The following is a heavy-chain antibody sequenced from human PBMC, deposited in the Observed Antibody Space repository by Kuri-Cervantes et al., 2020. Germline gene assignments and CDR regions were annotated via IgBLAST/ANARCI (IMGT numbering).Heavy chain of an antibody. CDR3: ARDGISWFDY. J-gene: IGHJ5*01. CDR1: GFTFSSYA. CDR2: ISYDGSNK. V-gene: IGHV3-30*07. D-gene: IGHD1-26*01. Sequence: GGSLRLSCAASGFTFSSYAMHWVRQAPGKGLEWVAVISYDGSNKYYADSVKGRFTISRDNSKNTLYLQMSSLRAEDTAVYYCARDGISWFDYWGQGTLVTVSS.